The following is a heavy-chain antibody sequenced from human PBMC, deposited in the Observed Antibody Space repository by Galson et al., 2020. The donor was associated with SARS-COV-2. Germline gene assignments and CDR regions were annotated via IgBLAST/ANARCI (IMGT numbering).Heavy chain of an antibody. J-gene: IGHJ4*02. CDR1: GGSISSNNW. D-gene: IGHD6-19*01. Sequence: SQTISLTCVVSGGSISSNNWWSWVRQRPGKGLEWIGEIYHTGTTNDNPSLESRLIISVDKSKNQFSLRLKSLTAADTAVYYCARDGAGVEAGTGALACWGQGTLVTVSS. V-gene: IGHV4-4*02. CDR2: IYHTGTT. CDR3: ARDGAGVEAGTGALAC.